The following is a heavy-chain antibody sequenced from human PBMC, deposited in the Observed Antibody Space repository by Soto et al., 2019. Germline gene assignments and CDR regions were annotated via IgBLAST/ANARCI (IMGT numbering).Heavy chain of an antibody. Sequence: GGSLSLSCASSGFTFSSYAMSWVRQAPGKGREWVSAISGSGGSTYYADSVKGRFTISRDNSKNTLYLQMNSLRAEDTAVYYCAKVVRYYYDSSGYYFDYWGQGTLVTVSS. J-gene: IGHJ4*02. CDR1: GFTFSSYA. CDR2: ISGSGGST. D-gene: IGHD3-22*01. CDR3: AKVVRYYYDSSGYYFDY. V-gene: IGHV3-23*01.